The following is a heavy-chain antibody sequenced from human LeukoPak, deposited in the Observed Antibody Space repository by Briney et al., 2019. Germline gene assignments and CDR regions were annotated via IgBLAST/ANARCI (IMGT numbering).Heavy chain of an antibody. D-gene: IGHD3-22*01. CDR1: GFTFSSYA. V-gene: IGHV3-30*04. Sequence: GGSLRLSCAASGFTFSSYAMHWVRQAPGKGLEWVAVISYDGSNKYYADSVKGRFTISRDNSKNTLYLQMNSLRAEDTAVYYCARATYCYDSSGYLTDAFDIWGQGTMVTVSS. CDR3: ARATYCYDSSGYLTDAFDI. CDR2: ISYDGSNK. J-gene: IGHJ3*02.